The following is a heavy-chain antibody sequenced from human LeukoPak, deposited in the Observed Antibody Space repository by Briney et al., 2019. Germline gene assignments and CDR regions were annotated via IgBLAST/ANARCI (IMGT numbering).Heavy chain of an antibody. CDR3: AKSGSRDWDYFEY. Sequence: GGSLRLSCAASGFTFSTNWMSWVRQAPGKGLEWVANIKQDGSAKYYVDSVKGRFTVSRDNAKNSVYLQMNTLRAEDTAVYYCAKSGSRDWDYFEYWGQGTLVTASS. CDR1: GFTFSTNW. V-gene: IGHV3-7*01. J-gene: IGHJ4*02. D-gene: IGHD6-19*01. CDR2: IKQDGSAK.